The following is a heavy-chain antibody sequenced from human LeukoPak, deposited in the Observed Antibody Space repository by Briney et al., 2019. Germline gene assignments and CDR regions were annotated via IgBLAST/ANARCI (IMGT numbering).Heavy chain of an antibody. J-gene: IGHJ3*02. CDR1: GGSISSGGYY. CDR3: ARLEYDSSGLDAFDI. D-gene: IGHD3-22*01. V-gene: IGHV4-39*07. Sequence: PSQTLSLTCTVSGGSISSGGYYWSWIRQPPGKGLEWIGSIYYSGSTYYNPSLKSRVTISVDTSKNQFSLKLSSVTAADTAVYYCARLEYDSSGLDAFDIWGQGTMVTVSS. CDR2: IYYSGST.